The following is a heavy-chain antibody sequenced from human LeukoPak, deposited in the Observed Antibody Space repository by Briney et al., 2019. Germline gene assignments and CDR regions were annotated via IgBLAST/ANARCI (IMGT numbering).Heavy chain of an antibody. J-gene: IGHJ4*02. CDR2: IWYDGNNK. Sequence: PGGSLRLSRAASGFTFSSYGMHWVRQAPGKGLEWVAVIWYDGNNKYYEDSVKGRFSISRDNSKNTLYLQMNSLRAEDTAVYYCARDWGSGNSYYFDYWGQGTLVTVSS. CDR3: ARDWGSGNSYYFDY. D-gene: IGHD3-10*01. CDR1: GFTFSSYG. V-gene: IGHV3-33*01.